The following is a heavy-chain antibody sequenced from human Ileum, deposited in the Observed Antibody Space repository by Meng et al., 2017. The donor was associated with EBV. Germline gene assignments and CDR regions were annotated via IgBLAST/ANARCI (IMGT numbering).Heavy chain of an antibody. CDR1: GYPCPSYA. D-gene: IGHD2-2*01. J-gene: IGHJ4*02. CDR2: INAGNGNT. V-gene: IGHV1-3*01. CDR3: ARTGCSSSSCYDY. Sequence: KKPGAPVKVSGKPSGYPCPSYAMHWVRQAPGQRLEWMGWINAGNGNTKYSQKFQGRVTITRDTAASTAYMELSSLRSEDTAVYYCARTGCSSSSCYDYWGQGTLVTVSS.